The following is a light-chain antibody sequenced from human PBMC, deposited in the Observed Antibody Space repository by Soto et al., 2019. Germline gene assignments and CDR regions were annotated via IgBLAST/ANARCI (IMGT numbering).Light chain of an antibody. CDR2: ATS. CDR1: QSVGNN. CDR3: QQYGDWPLT. V-gene: IGKV3-15*01. Sequence: EIVLTQSPATLSVSPGERATLSCRASQSVGNNFAWCQQKPGQAHRLLIFATSTRATGVPARFSGSGSGTEFTLTISSLQSEDFAVYYCQQYGDWPLTFGGGAKVEIE. J-gene: IGKJ4*01.